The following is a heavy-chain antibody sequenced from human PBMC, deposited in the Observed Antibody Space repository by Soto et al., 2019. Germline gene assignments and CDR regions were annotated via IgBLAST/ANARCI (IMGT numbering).Heavy chain of an antibody. J-gene: IGHJ6*02. V-gene: IGHV1-18*01. CDR1: GYTFIRYG. CDR3: ARGGYYDNSWGKLSHYGLDV. Sequence: QVQLAQSANEVKKPGASVRVSCKAAGYTFIRYGIAWVRQAPGQGLGWMGWISPYNDYTVYAQKFQGRVSMNADTSTRTVYMNLRGLKSDDTAVYYCARGGYYDNSWGKLSHYGLDVWGQGTSVSVSS. D-gene: IGHD3-16*01. CDR2: ISPYNDYT.